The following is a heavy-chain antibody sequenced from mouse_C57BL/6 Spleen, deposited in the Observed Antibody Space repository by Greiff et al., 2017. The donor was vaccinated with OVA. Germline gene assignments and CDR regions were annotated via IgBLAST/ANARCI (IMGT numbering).Heavy chain of an antibody. CDR3: ARDSLYAMDY. V-gene: IGHV1-52*01. Sequence: QVQLQPGAELVRPGSSVKLSCKASGYTFTSYWMHWVKQRPIQGLEWIGNIDPSDSETHYNQKFKDKATLTVDKSSSTAYMQLSSLTSEDSAVYYCARDSLYAMDYWGQGTSVTVSS. D-gene: IGHD6-1*01. CDR1: GYTFTSYW. CDR2: IDPSDSET. J-gene: IGHJ4*01.